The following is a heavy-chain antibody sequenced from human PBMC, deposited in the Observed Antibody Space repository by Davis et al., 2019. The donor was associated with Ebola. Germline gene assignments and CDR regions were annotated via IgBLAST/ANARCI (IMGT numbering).Heavy chain of an antibody. CDR1: GFTFSSYT. CDR2: ISSSSLTT. V-gene: IGHV3-48*02. CDR3: ARLFGVIPVFDY. Sequence: GESLKISCVASGFTFSSYTMNWVRQAPGKGLEWLSYISSSSLTTYSADSVKGRFTVSRDNAKNSLYLEMNSLRDEDTAVHYCARLFGVIPVFDYWGQGTLVTVSS. D-gene: IGHD3-3*01. J-gene: IGHJ4*02.